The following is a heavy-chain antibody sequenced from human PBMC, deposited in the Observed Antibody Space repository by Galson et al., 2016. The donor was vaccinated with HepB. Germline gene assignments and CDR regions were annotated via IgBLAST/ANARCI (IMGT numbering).Heavy chain of an antibody. CDR3: ARDLTMVTTGWFDP. J-gene: IGHJ5*02. CDR2: IYYSGST. D-gene: IGHD5-18*01. Sequence: TLYLTCTVSGGSISTYYWNWIRQLPGKGLEWIGYIYYSGSTNYNPSLKSRVTLSVDTSKNQFSLKLTSVTAADTAVYYCARDLTMVTTGWFDPWGQGTLVTVAS. V-gene: IGHV4-59*01. CDR1: GGSISTYY.